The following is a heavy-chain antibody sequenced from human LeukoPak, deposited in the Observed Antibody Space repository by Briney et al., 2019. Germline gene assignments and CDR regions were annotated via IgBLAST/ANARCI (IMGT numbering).Heavy chain of an antibody. Sequence: PSETLSLTCTVSGGPVSNWFWSWIRQPAGKGLEWIGYIYYRGSTNYNPSLKSRVTISVDTSKNQFSLKLSSVTAADTAVYYCARGDDYSNRVYYMDVWGKGTTVTVSS. J-gene: IGHJ6*03. CDR3: ARGDDYSNRVYYMDV. V-gene: IGHV4-59*02. CDR1: GGPVSNWF. D-gene: IGHD4-11*01. CDR2: IYYRGST.